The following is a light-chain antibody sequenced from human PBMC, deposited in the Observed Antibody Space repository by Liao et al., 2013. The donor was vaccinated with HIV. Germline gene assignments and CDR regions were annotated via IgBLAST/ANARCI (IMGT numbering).Light chain of an antibody. Sequence: SYVLSQPPSVSVAPGETATFTCGGNYIGNKGVYWYQQRPGQAPVMVISYDSQRPSGIPERFSGANSGNTATLTISRVEAGDEADYYCQVWDSSSDHPGVVFGGGTKLTVL. CDR3: QVWDSSSDHPGVV. CDR2: YDS. CDR1: YIGNKG. V-gene: IGLV3-21*04. J-gene: IGLJ2*01.